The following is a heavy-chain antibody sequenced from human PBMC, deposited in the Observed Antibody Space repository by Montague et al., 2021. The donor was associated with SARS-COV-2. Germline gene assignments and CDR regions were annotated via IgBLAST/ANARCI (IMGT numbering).Heavy chain of an antibody. CDR1: GGSINSGSYY. CDR3: ARARTSLIVVVNEFDY. Sequence: TLSLTCTVSGGSINSGSYYWSWIRQHPGKGLEWIGYIYYSGSSYYNPSLKSRVTISVDTSKNQFSLRLSSVTAADTAVYYCARARTSLIVVVNEFDYWGQGTLVTVSS. D-gene: IGHD2-21*01. J-gene: IGHJ4*02. CDR2: IYYSGSS. V-gene: IGHV4-31*03.